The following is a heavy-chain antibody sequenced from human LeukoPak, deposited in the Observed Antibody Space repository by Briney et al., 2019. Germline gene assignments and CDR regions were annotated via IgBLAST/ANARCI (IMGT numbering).Heavy chain of an antibody. CDR2: IYWNDDK. D-gene: IGHD1-7*01. V-gene: IGHV2-5*01. CDR1: GFSLSTSGVG. J-gene: IGHJ4*02. Sequence: SGPTLVNPTQTLTLTCTFSGFSLSTSGVGVGWIRQPPGRALEWLALIYWNDDKRYSPSLKSRLTITKDTSKNQVVLTMTNMDPVDTATYYCAHTKWDYETQADFDYWGQGILVTVSS. CDR3: AHTKWDYETQADFDY.